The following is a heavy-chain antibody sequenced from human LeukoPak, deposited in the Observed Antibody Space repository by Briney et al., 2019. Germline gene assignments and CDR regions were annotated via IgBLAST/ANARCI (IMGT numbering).Heavy chain of an antibody. CDR2: INPNSGGT. Sequence: ASVKVSCKASGYTFTGYYIHWVRQAPGQGLEWMGWINPNSGGTNYAQKLQGRVTMTTETSTSTAYMELSRLRSDDTAVYYCARSRGISSISYWFGFDPWGRGNLVTV. J-gene: IGHJ5*02. D-gene: IGHD2-2*01. CDR1: GYTFTGYY. CDR3: ARSRGISSISYWFGFDP. V-gene: IGHV1-2*02.